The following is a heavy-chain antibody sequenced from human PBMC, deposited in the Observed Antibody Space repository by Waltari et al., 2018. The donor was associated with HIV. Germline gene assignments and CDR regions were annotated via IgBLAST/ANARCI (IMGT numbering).Heavy chain of an antibody. CDR3: ARRYYDSSGYYYWVDY. CDR1: GGSISSSSYY. V-gene: IGHV4-39*01. Sequence: QLQLQESGPGLVKPSETLSLTCTVSGGSISSSSYYWGWIRQPPGKGLEWIGGIYYSGSTYYNPSLKSRVTISVDTSKNQFSLKLSSVTAADTAVYYCARRYYDSSGYYYWVDYWGQGTLVTVSS. J-gene: IGHJ4*02. D-gene: IGHD3-22*01. CDR2: IYYSGST.